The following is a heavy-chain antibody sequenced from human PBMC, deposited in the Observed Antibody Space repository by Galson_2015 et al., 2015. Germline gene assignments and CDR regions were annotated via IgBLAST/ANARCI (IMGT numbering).Heavy chain of an antibody. CDR1: AFTFSIYW. V-gene: IGHV3-7*01. CDR2: ITQDGGEK. CDR3: VREGYCRGGCYRRGSTEYPYYGMDV. Sequence: SLRLSCAASAFTFSIYWMSWVRQAPGKGLEWVATITQDGGEKYYVDFVKGRFTISRDNAKNSLYLQMNSLRVEDTAVYYCVREGYCRGGCYRRGSTEYPYYGMDVWGQGTTVTVSS. J-gene: IGHJ6*02. D-gene: IGHD2-15*01.